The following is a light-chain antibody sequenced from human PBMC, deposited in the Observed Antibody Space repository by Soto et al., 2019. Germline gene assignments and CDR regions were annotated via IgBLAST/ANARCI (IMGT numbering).Light chain of an antibody. CDR3: QHYNRWPLT. CDR2: GAS. Sequence: EIVLTQSPATLSLSPGERATLSCRSSQSVSSDLAWYQQKPGQAPRLLIYGASIRAPGIPARFSGSGFGTEFTLTISSLQSEDFAVYYCQHYNRWPLTFGGGTKVDIK. V-gene: IGKV3-15*01. J-gene: IGKJ4*01. CDR1: QSVSSD.